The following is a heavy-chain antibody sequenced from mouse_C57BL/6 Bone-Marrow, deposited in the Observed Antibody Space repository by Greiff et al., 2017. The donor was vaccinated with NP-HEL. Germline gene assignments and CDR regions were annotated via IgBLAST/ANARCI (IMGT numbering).Heavy chain of an antibody. V-gene: IGHV1-64*01. CDR2: IHPNSGST. CDR3: ARRWDWYFDV. D-gene: IGHD1-1*02. CDR1: GYTFTSYW. Sequence: QVQLQQPGAELVKPGASVKLSCKASGYTFTSYWMHWVKQRPGQGLEWIGMIHPNSGSTNYNEKFKSKAKLTVDKSSSTAYMQLSSLTSEDSAVYYCARRWDWYFDVWGTGTTVTVSS. J-gene: IGHJ1*03.